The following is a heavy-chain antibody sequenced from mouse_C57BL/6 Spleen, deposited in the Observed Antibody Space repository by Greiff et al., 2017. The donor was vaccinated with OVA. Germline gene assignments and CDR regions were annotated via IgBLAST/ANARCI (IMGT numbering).Heavy chain of an antibody. D-gene: IGHD2-4*01. V-gene: IGHV10-1*01. J-gene: IGHJ3*01. CDR1: GFSFNTYA. CDR3: VRQGDYDYDEAWFAY. CDR2: IRSKSNNYAT. Sequence: EVKLLESGGGLVQPKGSLKLSCAASGFSFNTYAMNWVRQAPGKGLEWVARIRSKSNNYATYYADSVKDRFTISRDDSESMLYLQMNNLKTEDTAMYYCVRQGDYDYDEAWFAYWGQGTLVTVSA.